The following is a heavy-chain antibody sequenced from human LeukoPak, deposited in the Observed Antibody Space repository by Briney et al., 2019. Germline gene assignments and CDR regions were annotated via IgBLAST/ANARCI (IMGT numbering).Heavy chain of an antibody. CDR1: GYTFTSYG. D-gene: IGHD5-12*01. CDR2: ISAYNGST. J-gene: IGHJ4*02. V-gene: IGHV1-18*01. Sequence: ASVKVSCKASGYTFTSYGISWVRQAPGQGLEWMGWISAYNGSTNYAQKLQGRVTMTTGTSTSAAYMELRSLRSDDTAVYYCARGRSTGYPYYFEYWGQGTLVTVSS. CDR3: ARGRSTGYPYYFEY.